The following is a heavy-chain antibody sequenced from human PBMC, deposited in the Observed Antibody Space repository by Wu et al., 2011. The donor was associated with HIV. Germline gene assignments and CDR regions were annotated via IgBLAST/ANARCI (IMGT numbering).Heavy chain of an antibody. J-gene: IGHJ6*03. CDR2: IIPNSGTR. CDR3: ARSGEAAEYYYMNV. D-gene: IGHD6-13*01. CDR1: GDSLTKYA. V-gene: IGHV1-69*14. Sequence: QVLLVQSGAEVKKPGSSVKVSCKASGDSLTKYAFSWVRQAPGQGPEWMGGIIPNSGTRHYARKFQGRFTVTADTSTTTVHMELRSLRSEDTAVYYCARSGEAAEYYYMNVWGKGTTVTISS.